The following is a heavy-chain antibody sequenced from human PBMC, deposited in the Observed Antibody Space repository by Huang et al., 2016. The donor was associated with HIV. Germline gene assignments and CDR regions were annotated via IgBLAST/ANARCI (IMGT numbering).Heavy chain of an antibody. Sequence: QIQLVQSGPEVKKPGASVKVACKASGYTFTSYGISWVRQAPGQGLEWRVSISSYMGHATLAQKVQGRVTMTRDTSTNTAYMELKSLRSDDTSVYYCARITLTGYFDYWGQGTLVTVSS. J-gene: IGHJ4*02. CDR3: ARITLTGYFDY. D-gene: IGHD3-9*01. CDR2: ISSYMGHA. CDR1: GYTFTSYG. V-gene: IGHV1-18*01.